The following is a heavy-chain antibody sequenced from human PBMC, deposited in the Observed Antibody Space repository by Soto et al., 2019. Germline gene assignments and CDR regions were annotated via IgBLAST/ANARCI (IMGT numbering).Heavy chain of an antibody. D-gene: IGHD4-4*01. V-gene: IGHV3-23*01. Sequence: GGSLRLSCAASGFTFSSYAMSWVRQAPGKGLEWVSAISGSGGSTYYADSVKGRFTISRDNSKNTLYLQMNSLRAEDTAVYYCAKTPPWMYSNYEGGYYYMDVWGKGTTVTVSS. CDR3: AKTPPWMYSNYEGGYYYMDV. CDR1: GFTFSSYA. CDR2: ISGSGGST. J-gene: IGHJ6*03.